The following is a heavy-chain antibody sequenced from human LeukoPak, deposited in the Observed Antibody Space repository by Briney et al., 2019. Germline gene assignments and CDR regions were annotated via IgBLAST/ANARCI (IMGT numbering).Heavy chain of an antibody. D-gene: IGHD1-1*01. CDR1: GGSISSSSYY. CDR3: ARAAGPSLFDP. V-gene: IGHV4-39*07. Sequence: SETLSLTCTVSGGSISSSSYYWGWIRQPPGKGLEWIGSIYYSGSTYYNPSLKSRVTISVDTSKNQFSLKLSSVTAADTAVYYCARAAGPSLFDPWGQGTLVTVSS. CDR2: IYYSGST. J-gene: IGHJ5*02.